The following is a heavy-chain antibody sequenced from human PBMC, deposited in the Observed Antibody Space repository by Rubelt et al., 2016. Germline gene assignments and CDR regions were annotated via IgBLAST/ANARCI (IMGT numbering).Heavy chain of an antibody. J-gene: IGHJ2*01. CDR2: INHSGRT. D-gene: IGHD5-24*01. Sequence: QVQLQQWGAGLLKPSETLSLTCAVYGGSFSGYYWSWIRQPPGKGLEWIGEINHSGRTNYNPSLKSRVTISIHTSKKQFSLNLGSVTAADTAGYYCARSGDIGDHYATMDLWGRGTLVTVSS. V-gene: IGHV4-34*01. CDR1: GGSFSGYY. CDR3: ARSGDIGDHYATMDL.